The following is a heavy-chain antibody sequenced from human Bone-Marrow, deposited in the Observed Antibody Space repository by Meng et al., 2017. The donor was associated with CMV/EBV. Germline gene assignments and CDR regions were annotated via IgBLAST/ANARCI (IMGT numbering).Heavy chain of an antibody. J-gene: IGHJ4*02. CDR1: GFTFSNAW. D-gene: IGHD6-19*01. CDR3: ATEGSGWYFDY. Sequence: ASGFTFSNAWMNWVRQAPGQGLEWVGRIKSNIDGGTTESAAPVKGRFIISRDDSKNTLYLQMNSLKTEDTAVYYCATEGSGWYFDYWGLGVLVTVSS. V-gene: IGHV3-15*07. CDR2: IKSNIDGGTT.